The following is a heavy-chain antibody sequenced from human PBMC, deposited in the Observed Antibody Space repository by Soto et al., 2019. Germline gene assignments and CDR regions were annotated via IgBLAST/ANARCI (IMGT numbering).Heavy chain of an antibody. CDR1: GFTFSSYA. J-gene: IGHJ3*02. V-gene: IGHV3-23*01. D-gene: IGHD3-10*01. CDR3: AKGVVVRGVIITTDAFDI. Sequence: PGGSLRLSCAASGFTFSSYAMSWVRQAPGKGLEWVSAISGSGGSTYYADSVKGRFTISRDNSKNTLYLQMNSLRAEDTAVYYCAKGVVVRGVIITTDAFDIWGQGTMVTVSS. CDR2: ISGSGGST.